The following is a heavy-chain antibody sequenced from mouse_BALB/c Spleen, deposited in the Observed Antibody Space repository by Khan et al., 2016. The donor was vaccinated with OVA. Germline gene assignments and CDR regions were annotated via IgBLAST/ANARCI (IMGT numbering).Heavy chain of an antibody. D-gene: IGHD1-1*01. J-gene: IGHJ2*01. CDR1: GYTFTSYW. CDR3: ARIKKIVATYFDY. Sequence: QVQLKESGAELVKAGASVKMSCKASGYTFTSYWMHWVKQRLGQGNEWFAETNPTNGRTYYNETFKSKATLTVDKSSSTAYMLLSGPTCEDSAVYYCARIKKIVATYFDYWGQGTTLTVSS. CDR2: TNPTNGRT. V-gene: IGHV1S81*02.